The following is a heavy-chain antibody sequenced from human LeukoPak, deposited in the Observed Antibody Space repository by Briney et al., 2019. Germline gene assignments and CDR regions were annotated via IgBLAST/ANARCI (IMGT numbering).Heavy chain of an antibody. D-gene: IGHD3-3*01. V-gene: IGHV3-23*01. J-gene: IGHJ4*02. CDR2: ISGSDGRT. Sequence: PGGSLRLSCAASGFTFSSYAMSWVRQAPGKGLEWVSAISGSDGRTFYADSVKGRFTISRDNSKNTLYLQMNSLRAEDTAVYYCAKPPRDFWSGPTRNYWGQGTLVTVSS. CDR3: AKPPRDFWSGPTRNY. CDR1: GFTFSSYA.